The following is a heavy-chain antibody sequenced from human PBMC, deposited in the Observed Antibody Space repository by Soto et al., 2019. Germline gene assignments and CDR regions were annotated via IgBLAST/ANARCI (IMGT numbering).Heavy chain of an antibody. V-gene: IGHV3-7*01. D-gene: IGHD3-10*01. CDR2: IKQDGNEK. CDR1: GFTFSDYF. J-gene: IGHJ4*02. CDR3: AKDPDGWDY. Sequence: PGGSLRLSCAASGFTFSDYFMTWVRQAPGKGLEWVATIKQDGNEKYYVDSVRGRFTISRDNPKNSLYLQMNSLRAEDTAVYYCAKDPDGWDYWGQGTLVTVSS.